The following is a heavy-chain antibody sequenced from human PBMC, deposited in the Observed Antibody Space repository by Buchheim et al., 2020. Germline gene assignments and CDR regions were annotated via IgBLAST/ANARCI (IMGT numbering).Heavy chain of an antibody. CDR3: AREGGYSYGHTYYYGLDV. J-gene: IGHJ6*02. CDR1: GFTFSNYW. CDR2: INTAGNNA. D-gene: IGHD5-18*01. Sequence: EVQLVESGGSLVQPGVSLRLSCAASGFTFSNYWMHWVRQAPGKGLVWVSRINTAGNNATYADSVQGRFTISRDNAKNTLYLQMNSLRAEDTAIYFCAREGGYSYGHTYYYGLDVWGQGTT. V-gene: IGHV3-74*01.